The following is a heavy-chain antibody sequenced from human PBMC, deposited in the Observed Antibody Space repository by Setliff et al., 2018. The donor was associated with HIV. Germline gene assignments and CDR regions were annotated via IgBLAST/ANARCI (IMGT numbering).Heavy chain of an antibody. V-gene: IGHV3-30*02. CDR1: GFTFVSYG. J-gene: IGHJ6*02. D-gene: IGHD1-20*01. CDR2: IRYDGRYR. Sequence: GGSLRLSCAVSGFTFVSYGMYWVRQAPGKGLEWVAFIRYDGRYRYYADSVKGRFTISRDNSKNTLYLQMNSLRAEDTAVYYCANTLPTLYPPHDNSVAIDVWGQGTTVTVSS. CDR3: ANTLPTLYPPHDNSVAIDV.